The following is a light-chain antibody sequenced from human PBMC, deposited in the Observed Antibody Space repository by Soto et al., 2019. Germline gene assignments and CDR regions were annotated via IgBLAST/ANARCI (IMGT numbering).Light chain of an antibody. Sequence: MTHTPSSLSSSVGHRNTIPCXASQSISSYLNWYQQKPGKAPKLLIYAASSLQSGVPSRFSGSGSGTDFTLTISSLQPEDFATYYCQQSYSTPITFGQGTRLEIK. V-gene: IGKV1-39*01. CDR1: QSISSY. CDR3: QQSYSTPIT. CDR2: AAS. J-gene: IGKJ5*01.